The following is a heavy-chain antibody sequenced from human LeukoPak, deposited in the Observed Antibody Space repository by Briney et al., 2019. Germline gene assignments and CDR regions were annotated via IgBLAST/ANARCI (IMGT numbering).Heavy chain of an antibody. CDR3: ASGVGYPYYFDY. V-gene: IGHV4-30-4*01. CDR2: IYYSGST. J-gene: IGHJ4*02. Sequence: PSETLSLTCTVSGGSISSGDYYWSWIRQPPGKGLEWIGYIYYSGSTYYNPSLKSRVTISVDTSKNQFSLKLSSVTAADTAAYYCASGVGYPYYFDYWGQGTLVTVSS. CDR1: GGSISSGDYY. D-gene: IGHD5-18*01.